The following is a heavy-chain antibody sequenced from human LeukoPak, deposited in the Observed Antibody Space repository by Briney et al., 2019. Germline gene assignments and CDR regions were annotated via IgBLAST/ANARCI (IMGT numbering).Heavy chain of an antibody. D-gene: IGHD3-16*01. J-gene: IGHJ4*02. CDR1: GYKFTDDY. V-gene: IGHV1-2*02. Sequence: ASVKVSCKASGYKFTDDYMHWVRQAPGQGLEFMGWINPDSGFTNYAQKFKGRVTLTRDTSISTAYLEVRSLTSDDTAVYYCAPTAEAYTSWWKVWGQGTLVTVSS. CDR3: APTAEAYTSWWKV. CDR2: INPDSGFT.